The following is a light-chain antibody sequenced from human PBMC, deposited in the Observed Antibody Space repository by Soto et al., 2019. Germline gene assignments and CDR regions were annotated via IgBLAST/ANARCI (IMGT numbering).Light chain of an antibody. CDR3: QQSYKMPS. CDR2: ATS. Sequence: EIPLTHSPASLAASVGERPNPIFRARRNVSIYLNWYQHKPGKGPTLLIHATSNLQIGVPSRFSGSGSGTEFTLTISSLEPEDFGTYYCQQSYKMPSFGQGTRLEI. J-gene: IGKJ5*01. V-gene: IGKV1-39*01. CDR1: RNVSIY.